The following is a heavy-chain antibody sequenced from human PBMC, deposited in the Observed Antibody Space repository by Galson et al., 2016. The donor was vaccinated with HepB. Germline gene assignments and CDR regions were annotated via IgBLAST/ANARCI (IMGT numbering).Heavy chain of an antibody. Sequence: SLRLSCAASGFVFSTYAMHWVRQAPGKGLQWVAVISYDETSKYYADSVKGRFTISRDNSKNTLYLQMNSLRPEDTAVYYCARDGGVKHCSGGTCRYTYSYFGMDVWGQGTTVTVSS. CDR3: ARDGGVKHCSGGTCRYTYSYFGMDV. V-gene: IGHV3-30-3*01. J-gene: IGHJ6*02. D-gene: IGHD2-15*01. CDR2: ISYDETSK. CDR1: GFVFSTYA.